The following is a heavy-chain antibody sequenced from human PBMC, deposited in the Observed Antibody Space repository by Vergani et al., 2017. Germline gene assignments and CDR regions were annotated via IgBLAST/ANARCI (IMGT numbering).Heavy chain of an antibody. Sequence: QVQLQESGPGLVKPSETLSLTCTVSGGSISSSSYYWGWIRQPPGKGLEWIGSIYYSGSTYYNPSLKSRVTISVDRSKNQFSLKLSSVTAADTAVYYCARASLAARTTWFDPWGQGTLVTVSS. CDR3: ARASLAARTTWFDP. J-gene: IGHJ5*02. CDR2: IYYSGST. D-gene: IGHD6-6*01. CDR1: GGSISSSSYY. V-gene: IGHV4-39*07.